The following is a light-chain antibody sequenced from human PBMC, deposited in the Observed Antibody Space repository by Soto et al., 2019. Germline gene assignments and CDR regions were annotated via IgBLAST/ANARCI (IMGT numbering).Light chain of an antibody. V-gene: IGKV1-9*01. CDR3: QQLKSYPLT. J-gene: IGKJ4*01. CDR2: AAS. Sequence: MQLTQSPSSLSASVGDRVTITCRASQDISSSLAWFQQNPGKAPKLLIYAASTLQSGVPSRFSGSGSGTDFTLTISSLQPEDFATYYCQQLKSYPLTFGGGTKVDI. CDR1: QDISSS.